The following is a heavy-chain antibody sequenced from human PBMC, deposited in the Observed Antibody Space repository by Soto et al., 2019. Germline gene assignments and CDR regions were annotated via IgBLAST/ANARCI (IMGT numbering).Heavy chain of an antibody. CDR2: IDEYGSTI. J-gene: IGHJ4*02. CDR3: TRDIGGKGAY. D-gene: IGHD3-10*01. V-gene: IGHV3-74*01. CDR1: GFTFSSYW. Sequence: GGSLRLSCAASGFTFSSYWMHWVRQVPGKGLLWVSRIDEYGSTINYADSVKGRFTISRDNARNTLYLEMNSLRAEDTALYYCTRDIGGKGAYWGPGALVTVSS.